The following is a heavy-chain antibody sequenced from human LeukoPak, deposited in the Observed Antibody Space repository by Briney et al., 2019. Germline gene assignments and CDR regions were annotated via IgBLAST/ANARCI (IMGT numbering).Heavy chain of an antibody. Sequence: SETLSLTCTVSGGSISSSSYYWGWIRQPPGKGLEWIGSIYYSGSTYYNPSLKSRVTISVDTSKNQFSLKLSSVTAADTAVYYCASLSSGYSSGWFRYDYWGQGTLVTVSS. CDR1: GGSISSSSYY. CDR2: IYYSGST. D-gene: IGHD6-19*01. V-gene: IGHV4-39*07. CDR3: ASLSSGYSSGWFRYDY. J-gene: IGHJ4*02.